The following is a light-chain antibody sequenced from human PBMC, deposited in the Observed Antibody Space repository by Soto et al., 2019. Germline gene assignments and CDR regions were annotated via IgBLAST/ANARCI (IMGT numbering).Light chain of an antibody. CDR2: EVS. CDR3: SSYAGSNDVI. J-gene: IGLJ2*01. V-gene: IGLV2-8*01. CDR1: SSDVGGYNY. Sequence: SVLTQPPSASGSPGQSVTISCTGTSSDVGGYNYVSWYQQHPGKAPKLIIYEVSKWPSGVPDRFSGSKSGNTASLTVSGLQAEDEADYYCSSYAGSNDVIFGGGTKLTVL.